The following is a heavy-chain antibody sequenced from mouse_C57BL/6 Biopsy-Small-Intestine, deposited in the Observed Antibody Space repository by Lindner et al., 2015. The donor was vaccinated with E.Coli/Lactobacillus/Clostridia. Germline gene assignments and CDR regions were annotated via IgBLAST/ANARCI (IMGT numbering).Heavy chain of an antibody. CDR2: VNPSGDMT. V-gene: IGHV1-63*01. CDR1: GYTFSNYF. J-gene: IGHJ4*01. D-gene: IGHD6-2*01. Sequence: SVKVSCKTSGYTFSNYFTQWVRQAPGQGLEWMAMVNPSGDMTSFAQKFQGRLSVTKDASTSTVNMELTKLKTEDTAMYYCARVSEYCIGGLCYPDYWGQGTQVSVSS. CDR3: ARVSEYCIGGLCYPDY.